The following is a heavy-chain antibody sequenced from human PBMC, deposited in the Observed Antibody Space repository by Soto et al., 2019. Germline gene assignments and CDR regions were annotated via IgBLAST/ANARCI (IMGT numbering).Heavy chain of an antibody. CDR3: AREAGLGRLGVPYYYYGMDV. CDR1: GFTFSDYY. J-gene: IGHJ6*02. D-gene: IGHD3-3*01. CDR2: ISSSSSYT. V-gene: IGHV3-11*06. Sequence: GGSLRLSCAASGFTFSDYYMSWIRQAQGKGLEWVSYISSSSSYTNYADAVKGRFTSSRDNAKNSLYLQMNSLRAEDTAVYYCAREAGLGRLGVPYYYYGMDVWGQGTTVTVSS.